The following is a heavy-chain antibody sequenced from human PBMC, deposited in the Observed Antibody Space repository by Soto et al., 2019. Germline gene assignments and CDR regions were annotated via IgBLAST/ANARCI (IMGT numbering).Heavy chain of an antibody. CDR1: GFTFSSYW. J-gene: IGHJ5*02. Sequence: EVQLVESGGGLVQPGGSLRLSCAASGFTFSSYWMHWVRQAPGKGLVWVSRINSDGSSTSYADSVMGRFIISRDNSQNTLYLQMNSLRVEDSAMYYCAREEYNAGKIGWLDPWGQGTLVTVSS. CDR3: AREEYNAGKIGWLDP. V-gene: IGHV3-74*01. CDR2: INSDGSST. D-gene: IGHD6-6*01.